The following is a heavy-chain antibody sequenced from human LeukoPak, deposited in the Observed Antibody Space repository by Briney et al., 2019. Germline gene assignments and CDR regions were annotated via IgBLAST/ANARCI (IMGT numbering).Heavy chain of an antibody. CDR1: GFTLSSYP. CDR2: ISGGGGST. CDR3: AKGGKWDVTPFDY. Sequence: GGSLRLSYAASGFTLSSYPMTWVRQAPGKGLEWVSTISGGGGSTYYADSVKGRFTISRDNSKNTLYLQVNSLRAEDTAVYYCAKGGKWDVTPFDYWGQGTLATVSS. D-gene: IGHD1-26*01. J-gene: IGHJ4*02. V-gene: IGHV3-23*01.